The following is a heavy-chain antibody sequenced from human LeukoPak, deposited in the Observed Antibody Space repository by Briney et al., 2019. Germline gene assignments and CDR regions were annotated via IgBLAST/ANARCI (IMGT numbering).Heavy chain of an antibody. D-gene: IGHD2-2*01. Sequence: GGSLRLSCAASGFTFSSYGMHWVRQAPGKGLEWVAVIWYDGSNKYYADSVKGRFTISRDNSKNTLYLQMNSLRAEDTAVYYCARDLVPAATAVGYWGQGTLVTVSS. CDR1: GFTFSSYG. J-gene: IGHJ4*02. CDR3: ARDLVPAATAVGY. CDR2: IWYDGSNK. V-gene: IGHV3-33*01.